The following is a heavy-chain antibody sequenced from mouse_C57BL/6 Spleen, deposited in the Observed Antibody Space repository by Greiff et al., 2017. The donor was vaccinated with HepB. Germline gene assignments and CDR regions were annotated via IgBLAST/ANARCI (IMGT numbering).Heavy chain of an antibody. V-gene: IGHV1-63*01. CDR2: IYPGGGYT. CDR1: GYTFTNYW. CDR3: ARREPRYFDV. Sequence: QVHVKQSGAELVRPGTSVKMSCKASGYTFTNYWIGWAKQRPGHGLEWIGDIYPGGGYTNYNEKFKGKATLTADKSSSTAYMQFSSLTSEDSAIYYCARREPRYFDVWGTVTTVTVSS. J-gene: IGHJ1*03.